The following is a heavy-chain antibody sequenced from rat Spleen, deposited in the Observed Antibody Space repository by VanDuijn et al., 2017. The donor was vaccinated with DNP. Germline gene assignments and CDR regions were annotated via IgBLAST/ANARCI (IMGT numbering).Heavy chain of an antibody. D-gene: IGHD1-11*01. CDR2: ISSGGGLT. CDR3: AREFGGALDY. Sequence: EVKLVESGGGLVQPGRSLKLSCAASGFTFSNFYMAWVRQAPTKGLELVAYISSGGGLTYYRDSVRGRFTISRDYAKSTLYLQMDSLRSEDTATYYCAREFGGALDYWGQGVMVTVSS. J-gene: IGHJ2*01. CDR1: GFTFSNFY. V-gene: IGHV5-25*01.